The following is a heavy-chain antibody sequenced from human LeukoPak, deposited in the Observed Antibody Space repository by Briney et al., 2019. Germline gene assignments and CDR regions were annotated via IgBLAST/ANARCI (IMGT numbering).Heavy chain of an antibody. D-gene: IGHD3-22*01. CDR3: ARGVVVAHDAFDI. V-gene: IGHV3-20*04. CDR1: GGSFSGYY. Sequence: PSETLSLTCAVYGGSFSGYYWSWIRQPPGKGLEWVSGINWNGGSTGYADSVKGRFTISRDNAKNSLYLQMNSLRAEDTALYYCARGVVVAHDAFDIWGQGTMVTVSS. CDR2: INWNGGST. J-gene: IGHJ3*02.